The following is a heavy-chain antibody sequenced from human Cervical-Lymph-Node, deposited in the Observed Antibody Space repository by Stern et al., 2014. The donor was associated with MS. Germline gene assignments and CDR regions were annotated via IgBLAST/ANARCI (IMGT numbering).Heavy chain of an antibody. D-gene: IGHD3-10*01. CDR3: ARDPSRFGDNGYFDF. CDR2: ISHDGTNK. J-gene: IGHJ4*02. Sequence: VQLEESGGGLVQPGKSLRLSCAASGFTFSSFAMHWVRQAPGQGLEWLAVISHDGTNKYYAASVKGRFTISRDKSNNMVYLQISSLRPDDTALYFCARDPSRFGDNGYFDFWGQGTLVTVSS. CDR1: GFTFSSFA. V-gene: IGHV3-30-3*01.